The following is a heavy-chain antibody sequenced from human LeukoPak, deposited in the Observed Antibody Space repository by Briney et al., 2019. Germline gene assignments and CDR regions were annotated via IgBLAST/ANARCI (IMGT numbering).Heavy chain of an antibody. D-gene: IGHD3-22*01. Sequence: PGGSLRLSCAASGFTFSNYAMSWVRQAPGKGLEWVAGISGSGGNTYHADSVKGRFTIARDNSKNTLYVQMNSLRAEDTSVYSCAKSGYYYDSSGYYNYFDYWGQGTLVTVSS. CDR1: GFTFSNYA. J-gene: IGHJ4*02. CDR3: AKSGYYYDSSGYYNYFDY. V-gene: IGHV3-23*01. CDR2: ISGSGGNT.